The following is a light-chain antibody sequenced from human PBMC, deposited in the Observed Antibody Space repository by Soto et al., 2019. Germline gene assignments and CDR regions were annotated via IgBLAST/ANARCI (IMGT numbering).Light chain of an antibody. CDR1: QSLVHSDGNTY. V-gene: IGKV2-30*02. J-gene: IGKJ1*01. CDR2: KVS. CDR3: MQSTRWPWT. Sequence: DVVMTQSPLSLPVTLGQPASISCRSSQSLVHSDGNTYLGWFQQRPGQSPRRLIYKVSNRDSGVPDRFSGSGSGTDFTLKISRVEAEDVGVYYCMQSTRWPWTFGQGTKVDIK.